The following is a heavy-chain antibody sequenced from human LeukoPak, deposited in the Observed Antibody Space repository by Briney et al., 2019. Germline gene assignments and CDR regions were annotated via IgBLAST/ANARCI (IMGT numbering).Heavy chain of an antibody. CDR2: INPNSGGT. D-gene: IGHD6-25*01. CDR1: GYTFTGYY. CDR3: ARSSAWRNFDY. Sequence: ASVKVSCKASGYTFTGYYMHWVRQAPGQGLEWMGWINPNSGGTNYAQKFQGRVTITRDTSISTAYMELSSLRSEDTAVYYCARSSAWRNFDYWGQGTLVTVSS. J-gene: IGHJ4*02. V-gene: IGHV1-2*02.